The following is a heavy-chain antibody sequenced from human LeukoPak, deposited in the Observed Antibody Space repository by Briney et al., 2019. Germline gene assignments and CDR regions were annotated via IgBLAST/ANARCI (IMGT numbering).Heavy chain of an antibody. Sequence: SETLSLTCTVSGGSISSYYWSWIRQPPGKGLEWIGYIYYSGSTNYNPSLKSRVTISVDTSKNQFSLKLSSVTAADTAVYYCARGWRYSSGSGIVYSYDGWGQGTLVTVSS. CDR2: IYYSGST. J-gene: IGHJ4*02. CDR3: ARGWRYSSGSGIVYSYDG. CDR1: GGSISSYY. V-gene: IGHV4-59*01. D-gene: IGHD6-19*01.